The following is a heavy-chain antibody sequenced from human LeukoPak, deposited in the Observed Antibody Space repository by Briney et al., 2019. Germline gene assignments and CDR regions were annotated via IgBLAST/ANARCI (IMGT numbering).Heavy chain of an antibody. CDR1: GFTFSSYA. Sequence: SGGSLRLSCAASGFTFSSYAMSWVRQAPGKGLDWLSTISSSGGSTYYADSVKGRFTISRDNSKNTLYLQMNSLRAEDTAVYYCAKVVGATTRGYFDYWGQGTLVTVSS. V-gene: IGHV3-23*01. CDR3: AKVVGATTRGYFDY. CDR2: ISSSGGST. D-gene: IGHD1-26*01. J-gene: IGHJ4*02.